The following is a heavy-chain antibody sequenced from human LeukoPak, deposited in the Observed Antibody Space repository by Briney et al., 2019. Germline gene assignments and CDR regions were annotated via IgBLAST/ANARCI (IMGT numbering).Heavy chain of an antibody. CDR2: IYSGGST. CDR3: AREAVTRNYFDY. J-gene: IGHJ4*02. V-gene: IGHV3-53*01. Sequence: TGGSLTLSCAASGFTVSSNYMNWVRQAPGKGLEWVSVIYSGGSTYYADSVKGRFTISRDNSKNTLYLQMNSLRAEDTAVYYCAREAVTRNYFDYWGQGTLVTVSS. D-gene: IGHD4-17*01. CDR1: GFTVSSNY.